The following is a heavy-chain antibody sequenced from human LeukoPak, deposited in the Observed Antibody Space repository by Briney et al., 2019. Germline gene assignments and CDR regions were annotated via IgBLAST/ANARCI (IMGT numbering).Heavy chain of an antibody. Sequence: PGRSLRLSCAASGFTFDDYTMHWVRQAPGKGLEWVSLISWDGGSTYYADSMKGRFTISRDNSKNSLYLQMNSLRTEDTALYYCAKGAGPAPTIDDFFQHWGQGTLVTVSS. CDR1: GFTFDDYT. CDR2: ISWDGGST. CDR3: AKGAGPAPTIDDFFQH. V-gene: IGHV3-43*01. J-gene: IGHJ1*01. D-gene: IGHD3-9*01.